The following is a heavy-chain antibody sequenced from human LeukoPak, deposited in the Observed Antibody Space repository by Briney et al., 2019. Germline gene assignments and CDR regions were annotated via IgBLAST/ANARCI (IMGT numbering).Heavy chain of an antibody. V-gene: IGHV3-23*01. Sequence: GSLRLSCAASGFTFSSYAMSLVRQAPGKGLEWVSAISGSGGSTYYADSVKGRFTISRDNSKNTLYLQMNSLRAEDTAVYYCAKYCSSTSCHYYGMDVWGQGTTVTVSS. J-gene: IGHJ6*02. CDR1: GFTFSSYA. D-gene: IGHD2-2*01. CDR2: ISGSGGST. CDR3: AKYCSSTSCHYYGMDV.